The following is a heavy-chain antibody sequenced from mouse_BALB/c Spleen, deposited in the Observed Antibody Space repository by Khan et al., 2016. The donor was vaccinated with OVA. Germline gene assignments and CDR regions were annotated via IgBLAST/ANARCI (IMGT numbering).Heavy chain of an antibody. CDR2: INPSNGGT. J-gene: IGHJ3*01. V-gene: IGHV1S81*02. CDR1: GYTFNSYY. D-gene: IGHD1-2*01. Sequence: QVQLQQPGAELVKPGASVKLSCKASGYTFNSYYMYWVKQRPGQGLEWIGEINPSNGGTNFNEKFKSKATLTVDKSSSTAYMQLSSLPSEDSAVYNRTRGGYGGFAYWGQGTLVTVSA. CDR3: TRGGYGGFAY.